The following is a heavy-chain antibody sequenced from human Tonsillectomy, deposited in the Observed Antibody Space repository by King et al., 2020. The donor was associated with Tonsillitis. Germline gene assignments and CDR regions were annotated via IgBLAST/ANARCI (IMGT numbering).Heavy chain of an antibody. J-gene: IGHJ6*02. CDR2: ISGSGGST. V-gene: IGHV3-23*04. D-gene: IGHD5-18*01. CDR1: GFTFSSYA. CDR3: AKDYQKKIQLWLEWDYYYGMDV. Sequence: VQLVESGGGLVQPGGSLRLSCAASGFTFSSYAMSWVRQAPGKGLEWVSAISGSGGSTYYADSVKGRFTISRDNSKNTLYLQMNSLRAEDTAVYYCAKDYQKKIQLWLEWDYYYGMDVWGQGTTVTVSS.